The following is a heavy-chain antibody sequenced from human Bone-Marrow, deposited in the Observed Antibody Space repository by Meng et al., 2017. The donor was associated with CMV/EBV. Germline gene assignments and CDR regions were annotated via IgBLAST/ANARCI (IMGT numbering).Heavy chain of an antibody. D-gene: IGHD2-2*01. CDR2: IIPIFGTA. Sequence: SVKVSCKASDYTFTSYGISWVRQAPGQGLEWMGGIIPIFGTANYAQKFQGRVTITTDESTSTAYMELSSLRSEDTAVYYCARDIVVVPAAIWGYYYYGMDVWGQGTTVTVSS. J-gene: IGHJ6*02. CDR3: ARDIVVVPAAIWGYYYYGMDV. V-gene: IGHV1-69*05. CDR1: DYTFTSYG.